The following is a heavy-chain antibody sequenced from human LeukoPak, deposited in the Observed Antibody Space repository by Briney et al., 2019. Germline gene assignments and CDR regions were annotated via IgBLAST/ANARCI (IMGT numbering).Heavy chain of an antibody. Sequence: PGGSLRDSCAASGFSFSSYAMYWVRQAPGKGLEWVALIRYDGGDKYYVDSMKGRFTISRDNSKNTLYLQMNSLRDEDTAVYYCVKTGSGWFGDYWGQGTLVTVSS. CDR1: GFSFSSYA. CDR3: VKTGSGWFGDY. J-gene: IGHJ4*02. CDR2: IRYDGGDK. V-gene: IGHV3-30*02. D-gene: IGHD6-13*01.